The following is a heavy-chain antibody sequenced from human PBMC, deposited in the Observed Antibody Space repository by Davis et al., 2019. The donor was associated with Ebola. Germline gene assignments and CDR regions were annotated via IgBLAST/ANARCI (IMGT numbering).Heavy chain of an antibody. J-gene: IGHJ4*02. CDR3: ARDFVY. CDR1: GGSISSSSYY. CDR2: IYYSGNI. Sequence: MPSETLSLTCTVSGGSISSSSYYWGWIRQPPGKGLEWIGSIYYSGNIYYNPSLKGRVTISVDTSKNQFSLKLRSVTAADTAVYFCARDFVYWGQGTLVTVSS. V-gene: IGHV4-39*02.